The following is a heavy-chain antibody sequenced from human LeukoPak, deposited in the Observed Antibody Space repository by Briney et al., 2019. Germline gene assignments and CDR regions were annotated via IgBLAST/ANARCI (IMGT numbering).Heavy chain of an antibody. CDR3: ARGMKLPSLNWFDP. J-gene: IGHJ5*02. CDR2: IYHSGST. D-gene: IGHD2-15*01. Sequence: SETLSLTCAVSGYSISSGYYWGWIRQPPGKGLEWIGSIYHSGSTYYNPSLKSRVTISVDTSKNQFSLKLSSVTAADTAVYYCARGMKLPSLNWFDPWSQSTLVTVSS. CDR1: GYSISSGYY. V-gene: IGHV4-38-2*01.